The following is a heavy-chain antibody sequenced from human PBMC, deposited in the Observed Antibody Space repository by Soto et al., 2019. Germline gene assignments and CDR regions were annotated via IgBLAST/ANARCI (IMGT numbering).Heavy chain of an antibody. D-gene: IGHD3-22*01. Sequence: PSETLSLTCTVSGGSISSYYWSWIRQPPGKGLEWIGYIYYSGSTNYNPSLKSRVTISVDTSKNQFSLKLSSVTAADTAVYYCARXDEYYYDSSGPSYAFDIWGQGTMVTVSS. V-gene: IGHV4-59*01. CDR3: ARXDEYYYDSSGPSYAFDI. J-gene: IGHJ3*02. CDR2: IYYSGST. CDR1: GGSISSYY.